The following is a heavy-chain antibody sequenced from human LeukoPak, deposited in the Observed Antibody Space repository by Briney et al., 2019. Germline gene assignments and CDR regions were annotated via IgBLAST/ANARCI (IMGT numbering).Heavy chain of an antibody. J-gene: IGHJ4*02. V-gene: IGHV4-39*01. Sequence: NPSETLSLTCTVSGGSISSGSHYWAWIRQPPGKGLEWIGTIFYSGNTYYNPSLKSRVTISVDTSKNQFPLKVNSVTAADTAVYYCARTQTPDSWGQGTLVTVSS. D-gene: IGHD2-15*01. CDR2: IFYSGNT. CDR3: ARTQTPDS. CDR1: GGSISSGSHY.